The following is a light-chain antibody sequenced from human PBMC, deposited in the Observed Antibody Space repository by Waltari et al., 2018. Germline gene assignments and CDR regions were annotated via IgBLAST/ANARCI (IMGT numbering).Light chain of an antibody. CDR3: GSWDSSLSGHV. V-gene: IGLV1-51*01. J-gene: IGLJ1*01. Sequence: QSVLTHPPSVSAAPGQKVSISCSGSTSNIGNNFVSWYQQFAGTAPKLLIYDNDKTPSGILDRFSGSKAVTSSTLDIPGLVTGDEADYYCGSWDSSLSGHVFGTGTKVTVL. CDR1: TSNIGNNF. CDR2: DND.